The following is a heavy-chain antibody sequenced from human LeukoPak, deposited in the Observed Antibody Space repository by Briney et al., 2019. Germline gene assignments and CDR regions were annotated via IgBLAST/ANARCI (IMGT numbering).Heavy chain of an antibody. CDR3: ARDRGSLRYFDWLFQPV. CDR2: ISSSSSYI. D-gene: IGHD3-9*01. CDR1: GFTFSSYW. V-gene: IGHV3-21*01. J-gene: IGHJ6*04. Sequence: GGSLRLSCAASGFTFSSYWLHWVRQAPGKGLEWVSSISSSSSYIYYADSVKGRFTISRDNAKNSLYLQMNSLRAEDTAVYYCARDRGSLRYFDWLFQPVWGKGTTVTVSS.